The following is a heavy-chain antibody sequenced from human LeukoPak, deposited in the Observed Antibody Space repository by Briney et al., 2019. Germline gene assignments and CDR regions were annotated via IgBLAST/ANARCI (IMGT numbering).Heavy chain of an antibody. CDR1: GFTFSSYG. J-gene: IGHJ4*02. V-gene: IGHV3-33*01. CDR3: ARDYYGSSGFPDY. Sequence: PGGSLRLSCAASGFTFSSYGMHWVRQAPGKGLEWVAVIWYDGSNKYYADSVKGRFTISRDNSKNTLYLQMNSLRAEDTAVYYCARDYYGSSGFPDYWGQGTLVTVSS. CDR2: IWYDGSNK. D-gene: IGHD3-22*01.